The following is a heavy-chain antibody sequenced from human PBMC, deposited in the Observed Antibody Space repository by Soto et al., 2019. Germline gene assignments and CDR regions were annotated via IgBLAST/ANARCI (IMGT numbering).Heavy chain of an antibody. J-gene: IGHJ6*02. CDR2: IWYDGSNK. Sequence: PGGSLRLSCAASGFTFSSYGMHWVRQAPGKGLEWVAVIWYDGSNKYYADSVKGRFTISRDNSKNTLYLQMNSLRAEDTAVYYCARADYYGSGSNYYYYYGMDVWGQGTTVTVSS. V-gene: IGHV3-33*01. CDR1: GFTFSSYG. D-gene: IGHD3-10*01. CDR3: ARADYYGSGSNYYYYYGMDV.